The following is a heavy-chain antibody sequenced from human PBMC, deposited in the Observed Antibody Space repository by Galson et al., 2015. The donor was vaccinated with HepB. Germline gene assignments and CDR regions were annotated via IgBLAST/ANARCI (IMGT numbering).Heavy chain of an antibody. CDR2: IIPIFGIA. Sequence: SVKVSCKASGGTFSSYAISWVRQAPGQGLEWMGGIIPIFGIANYAQKFQGRVTITADKSTSTAYMELSSLRSEDTAVYYCARDGPHYCSSTSCSTTYANYYGMDVWGQGTTVTVSS. V-gene: IGHV1-69*10. D-gene: IGHD2-2*01. CDR1: GGTFSSYA. CDR3: ARDGPHYCSSTSCSTTYANYYGMDV. J-gene: IGHJ6*02.